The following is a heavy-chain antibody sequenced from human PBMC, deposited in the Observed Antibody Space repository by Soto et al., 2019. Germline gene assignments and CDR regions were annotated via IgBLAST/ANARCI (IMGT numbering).Heavy chain of an antibody. D-gene: IGHD6-6*01. CDR2: IGTAGDT. CDR3: ARIYSAARYYGMDV. Sequence: PGGSLRLSCAASGFTFSSYDMHWVRQATGKGLEWVSAIGTAGDTYYPGSVKGRFTISRENAKNSLYLQMNSLRAGDTAAYYCARIYSAARYYGMDVWGQGTTVTVSS. V-gene: IGHV3-13*01. CDR1: GFTFSSYD. J-gene: IGHJ6*02.